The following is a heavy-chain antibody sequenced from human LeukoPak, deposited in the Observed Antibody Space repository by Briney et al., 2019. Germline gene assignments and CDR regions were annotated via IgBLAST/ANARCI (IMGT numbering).Heavy chain of an antibody. CDR3: ARGSRRLCSGGSCYSTEWFDP. CDR2: IYTSGST. CDR1: GGSISSYY. D-gene: IGHD2-15*01. J-gene: IGHJ5*02. Sequence: SETLSLTCTVSGGSISSYYWSWIRQPAGKGLEWIGRIYTSGSTNYNPSLKSRVTMSVDTSKNQFSLKLSSVTAADTAVYYCARGSRRLCSGGSCYSTEWFDPWCQGNLVTVSS. V-gene: IGHV4-4*07.